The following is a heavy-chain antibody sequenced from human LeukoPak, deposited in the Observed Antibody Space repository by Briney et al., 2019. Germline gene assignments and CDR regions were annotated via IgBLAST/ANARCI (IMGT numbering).Heavy chain of an antibody. CDR3: AKGYSGSGTYMYYFDY. CDR2: ITYSGGST. J-gene: IGHJ4*02. V-gene: IGHV3-23*01. Sequence: PGGSLRVSCAASGFSFSDYAMNWVRQAPGKGLEWVSTITYSGGSTYYAESVTGRFTISSDNSKTTLYLQMNSLRAEDMAVYYCAKGYSGSGTYMYYFDYWGQGTLVTVSS. D-gene: IGHD3-10*01. CDR1: GFSFSDYA.